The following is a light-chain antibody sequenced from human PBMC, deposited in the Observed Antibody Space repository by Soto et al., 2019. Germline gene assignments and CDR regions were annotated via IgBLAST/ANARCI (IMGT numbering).Light chain of an antibody. Sequence: QSALTQPASVSGSPGQSITISCTGTSSDVGGFNYVSWYQLHPGKAPKLMIYEVTNRPSGISNRFSGSKSGNTASLTISGLQAEDEADYYCSSYTSSAYVVFGGGTKLTVL. CDR2: EVT. CDR1: SSDVGGFNY. V-gene: IGLV2-14*01. J-gene: IGLJ2*01. CDR3: SSYTSSAYVV.